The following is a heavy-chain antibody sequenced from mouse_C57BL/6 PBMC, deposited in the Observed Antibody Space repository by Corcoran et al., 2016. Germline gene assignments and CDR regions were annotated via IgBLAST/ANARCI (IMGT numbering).Heavy chain of an antibody. CDR1: GYTFTDYY. J-gene: IGHJ4*01. CDR3: ARDWGLYGRRLAMDY. V-gene: IGHV1-26*01. Sequence: EVQLQQSGPELVKPGASVKISCKASGYTFTDYYMNWVKQSHGKSLEWIGDINPNNGGTSYNQKFKGKATLTVDKSSSTAYMELRSLTSEDSAVYYCARDWGLYGRRLAMDYWGQGTSVTVSS. CDR2: INPNNGGT. D-gene: IGHD1-1*01.